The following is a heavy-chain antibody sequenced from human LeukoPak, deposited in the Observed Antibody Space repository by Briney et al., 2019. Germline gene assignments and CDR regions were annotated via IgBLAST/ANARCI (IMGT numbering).Heavy chain of an antibody. CDR3: ARPYDSSGYYRSPWFDP. Sequence: PSETLSLTCAVYGGSFSGYYWSWIRQPPGKGLEWIGEINHSGSTYYNPSLKSRVTISVDTSKNQFSLKLSSVTAADTAVYYCARPYDSSGYYRSPWFDPWGQGTLVTVSS. V-gene: IGHV4-34*01. D-gene: IGHD3-22*01. CDR1: GGSFSGYY. J-gene: IGHJ5*02. CDR2: INHSGST.